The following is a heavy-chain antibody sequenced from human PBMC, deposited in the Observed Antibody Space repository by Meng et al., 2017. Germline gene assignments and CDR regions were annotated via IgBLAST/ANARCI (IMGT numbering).Heavy chain of an antibody. Sequence: GESLKISCAASGFTFSSYSMNLVRQAPGKGLEWVSSISSSSSYIYYADSVKGRFTISRDNAKNSLYLQMNSLRAEDTAVYYCAGDLSLRIAVAGRKSYYYYYGMDVWGQGTTVTVSS. CDR2: ISSSSSYI. CDR3: AGDLSLRIAVAGRKSYYYYYGMDV. D-gene: IGHD6-19*01. V-gene: IGHV3-21*01. CDR1: GFTFSSYS. J-gene: IGHJ6*02.